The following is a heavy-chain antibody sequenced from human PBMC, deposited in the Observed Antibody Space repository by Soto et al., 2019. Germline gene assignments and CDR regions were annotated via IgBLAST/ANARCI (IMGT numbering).Heavy chain of an antibody. CDR2: INHSGST. Sequence: SETLSLTCAVYGGSFSCYYWSWIRQPPGKGLEWIGEINHSGSTNYNPSLKSRVTISVDTPKNQFSLKLSSVTAADTAVYYCARNPLWFGESSYYYYGMDVWGQGTTVTVSS. D-gene: IGHD3-10*01. CDR1: GGSFSCYY. J-gene: IGHJ6*02. V-gene: IGHV4-34*01. CDR3: ARNPLWFGESSYYYYGMDV.